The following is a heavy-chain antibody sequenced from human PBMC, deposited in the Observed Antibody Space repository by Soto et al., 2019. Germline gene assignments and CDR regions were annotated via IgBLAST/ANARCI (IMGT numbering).Heavy chain of an antibody. CDR2: IYSGGST. CDR1: GFTVSSSY. CDR3: ARGYCSGGDCYSPLDYFDY. J-gene: IGHJ4*02. D-gene: IGHD2-15*01. Sequence: EVQLVESGGGLVQSGGSLRLSCAATGFTVSSSYMNWVRQAPGKGLEWVSVIYSGGSTNYADSVKGRFTISRDNSKNTLYLQMNSLRAEDTAVYYCARGYCSGGDCYSPLDYFDYWGQGSLVTVSS. V-gene: IGHV3-66*01.